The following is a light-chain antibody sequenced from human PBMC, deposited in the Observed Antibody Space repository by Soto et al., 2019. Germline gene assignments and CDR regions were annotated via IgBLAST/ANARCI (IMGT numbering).Light chain of an antibody. CDR1: SSDDGGYNY. Sequence: QSVLTQPASVSGSPGQSITISCTGTSSDDGGYNYVSGYQQHPGKAPKLMIYEVSNRPSGVSNRFSGSKSGNTASLTISGLQADDEADYHCSSYTSSSTPVVFGGGTKLTVL. V-gene: IGLV2-14*01. CDR2: EVS. J-gene: IGLJ2*01. CDR3: SSYTSSSTPVV.